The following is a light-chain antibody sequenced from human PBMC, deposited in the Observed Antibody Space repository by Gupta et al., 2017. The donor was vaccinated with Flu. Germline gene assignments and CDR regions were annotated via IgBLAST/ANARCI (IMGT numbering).Light chain of an antibody. Sequence: DIQLTQSPSTLSASIGDRVTITCRASQIINTTLAWYQQEPGKPPKLLIYQASSSLSGVPSRFSGSGSGTEFTLTISSLQPDDFATYYCQQYSYYPRTFGQGTQVEIK. CDR1: QIINTT. V-gene: IGKV1-5*03. CDR3: QQYSYYPRT. CDR2: QAS. J-gene: IGKJ5*01.